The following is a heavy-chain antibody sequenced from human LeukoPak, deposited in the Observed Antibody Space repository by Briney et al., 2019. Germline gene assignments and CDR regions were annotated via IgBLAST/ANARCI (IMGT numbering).Heavy chain of an antibody. J-gene: IGHJ4*02. CDR1: GGTFSSYA. CDR3: ARDLTYYDILTGYVSFDY. Sequence: ASVKVSCKASGGTFSSYAISWVRQAPGQGLEWMGRVIPILGIANYAQKFQGRVTITADKSTSTAYMELSSLRSEDTAVYYCARDLTYYDILTGYVSFDYWGQGTLVTVSS. D-gene: IGHD3-9*01. CDR2: VIPILGIA. V-gene: IGHV1-69*04.